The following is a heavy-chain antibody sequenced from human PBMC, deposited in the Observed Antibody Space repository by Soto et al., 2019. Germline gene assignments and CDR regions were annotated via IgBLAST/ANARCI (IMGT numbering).Heavy chain of an antibody. CDR2: IIVSHGRP. D-gene: IGHD3-3*01. CDR1: GYTFTSHT. J-gene: IGHJ4*02. CDR3: AREPEDGVPGDF. Sequence: QVQLVQSGAAVKEPGASVKVSCKASGYTFTSHTIHWARQAPGQGLEWMGWIIVSHGRPRIAPHFQGRVTLTTDTSETTAYMELNSLTSEDTAVYFCAREPEDGVPGDFWGQGTLVVVSS. V-gene: IGHV1-3*01.